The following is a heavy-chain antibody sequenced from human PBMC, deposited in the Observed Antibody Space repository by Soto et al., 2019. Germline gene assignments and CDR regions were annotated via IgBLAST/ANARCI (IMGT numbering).Heavy chain of an antibody. J-gene: IGHJ4*02. V-gene: IGHV1-18*01. D-gene: IGHD6-6*01. CDR1: GYTFTSYG. CDR3: ARGTSGDY. CDR2: ISAHNGNT. Sequence: QVHLVQSGPEVKKPGASVRVSCKASGYTFTSYGITWARQAPGQGLEWMGWISAHNGNTDYAQKLQGRVIVTRDTSTSTAYVELRSLRSDDTAVYYCARGTSGDYWGQGALVTVSS.